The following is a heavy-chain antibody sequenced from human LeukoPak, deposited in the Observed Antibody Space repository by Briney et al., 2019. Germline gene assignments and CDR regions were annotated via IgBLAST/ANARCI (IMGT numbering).Heavy chain of an antibody. CDR1: GYTFSNTW. J-gene: IGHJ4*02. V-gene: IGHV5-51*01. CDR2: IYVGDSET. CDR3: AKTHNWEEKFFDS. D-gene: IGHD1-20*01. Sequence: GESLKISCKASGYTFSNTWVGWVRQMPGKGVEWMGIIYVGDSETRYSPSFQGQVTFSADKSNNIAYLQWSSLKASDTAMYYCAKTHNWEEKFFDSWGQGTLVTVSS.